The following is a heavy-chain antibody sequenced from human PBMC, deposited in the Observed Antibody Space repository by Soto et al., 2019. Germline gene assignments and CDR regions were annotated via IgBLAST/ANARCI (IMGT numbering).Heavy chain of an antibody. CDR3: ARGQEGVVATH. CDR2: VKDGGHT. D-gene: IGHD5-12*01. V-gene: IGHV4-34*01. J-gene: IGHJ4*02. CDR1: TETRSGYY. Sequence: QVQLQQWGARLLKTSETQSLNCTISTETRSGYYWSWIRQTPGKGLEWIGEVKDGGHTNYSPSRRGRVTISSDTSNNQFSLRLNSVTAAVTGVYYCARGQEGVVATHWDQGSLVTVSS.